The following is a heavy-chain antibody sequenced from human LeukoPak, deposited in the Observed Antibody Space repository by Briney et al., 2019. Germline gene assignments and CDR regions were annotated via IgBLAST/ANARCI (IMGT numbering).Heavy chain of an antibody. J-gene: IGHJ4*02. V-gene: IGHV3-21*01. CDR1: GFTFSSYR. CDR3: ARASGSYFDY. Sequence: GGSLRLSCAASGFTFSSYRMNWVRQAPGKGLEWVSSISSSSSYIYYADSVKGRFTISRDNAKNSLYLQMNSLRAEDTAVYYCARASGSYFDYWGQGTLVTVSS. D-gene: IGHD1-26*01. CDR2: ISSSSSYI.